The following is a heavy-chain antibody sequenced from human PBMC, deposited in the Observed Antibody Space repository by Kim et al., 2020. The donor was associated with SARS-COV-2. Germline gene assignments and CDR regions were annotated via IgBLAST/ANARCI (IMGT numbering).Heavy chain of an antibody. CDR2: IYYSGST. J-gene: IGHJ3*02. CDR3: ARDFAQYYYGSDDRGAFDI. V-gene: IGHV4-31*03. D-gene: IGHD3-10*01. Sequence: SETLSLTCTVSGGSISSGGYYWSWIRQHPGKGLEWIGYIYYSGSTYYNPSLKSRVTISVDTSKNQFSLKLSSVTAADTAVYYCARDFAQYYYGSDDRGAFDIWGQGTMVTVSS. CDR1: GGSISSGGYY.